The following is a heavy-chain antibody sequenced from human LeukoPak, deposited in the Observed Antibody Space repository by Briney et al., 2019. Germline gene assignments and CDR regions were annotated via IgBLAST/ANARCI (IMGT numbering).Heavy chain of an antibody. Sequence: ASVKASCKASGYTFTDYYIHWVRQAPGQGLEWMGWINPNSGDTNYAQKFQGRVTMTRDTSISTAYMELSRLRSDDTAVYYCARVGPSRYCSGGSCYFYYYYMDVWGKGTTVTVSS. CDR3: ARVGPSRYCSGGSCYFYYYYMDV. V-gene: IGHV1-2*02. CDR2: INPNSGDT. J-gene: IGHJ6*03. D-gene: IGHD2-15*01. CDR1: GYTFTDYY.